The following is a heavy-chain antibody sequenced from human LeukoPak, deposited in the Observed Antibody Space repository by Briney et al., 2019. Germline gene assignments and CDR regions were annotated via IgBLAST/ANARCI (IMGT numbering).Heavy chain of an antibody. Sequence: PSETPSLTRAVSGGSSTGYIWSCIWPPPREGVGCGWEINNSGETNYNPSLKSRVTISVDTSKNQFSLKMNSVTAADTAVYYCARAPSGEVESAARGDYLDYWGQGTLGTVSS. CDR3: ARAPSGEVESAARGDYLDY. V-gene: IGHV4-34*01. CDR1: GGSSTGYI. J-gene: IGHJ4*02. CDR2: INNSGET. D-gene: IGHD6-13*01.